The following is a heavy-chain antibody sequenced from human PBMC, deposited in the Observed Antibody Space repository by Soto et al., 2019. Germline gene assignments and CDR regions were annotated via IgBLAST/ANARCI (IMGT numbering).Heavy chain of an antibody. CDR2: IIPIFGTA. CDR3: ASPSGTVTLGNYYYGMDV. CDR1: GGTFSSYA. D-gene: IGHD4-17*01. Sequence: VASVKVSCKASGGTFSSYAISWVRQAPGQGLEWMGGIIPIFGTANYAQKFQGRVTITADKSTSTAYMELSSLRSEDTAVYYCASPSGTVTLGNYYYGMDVWGQGTTVTVSS. V-gene: IGHV1-69*06. J-gene: IGHJ6*02.